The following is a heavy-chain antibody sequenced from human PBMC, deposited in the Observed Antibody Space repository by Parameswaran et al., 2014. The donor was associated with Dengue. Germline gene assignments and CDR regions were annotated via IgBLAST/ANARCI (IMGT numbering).Heavy chain of an antibody. CDR3: ARLDIVIVPAAIPRGYYYYMDV. Sequence: WIRQPPGKGWSGLGNQSYGSTNYNPSLKSRVTISVDTSKNQFSLKLSSVTAADTAVYYCARLDIVIVPAAIPRGYYYYMDVWGKGTTVTVSS. D-gene: IGHD2-2*02. J-gene: IGHJ6*03. CDR2: QSYGST. V-gene: IGHV4-34*01.